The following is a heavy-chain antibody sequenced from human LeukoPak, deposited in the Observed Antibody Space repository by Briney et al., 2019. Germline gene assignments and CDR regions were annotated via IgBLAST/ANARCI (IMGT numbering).Heavy chain of an antibody. J-gene: IGHJ4*02. Sequence: GGSLRLSCAASGFDFSNHPMSWVRQAPGKGPEWLSTISGNGNTYYADSVKGRFTTSRDNAKNSLYLHMNSLRADDAAVYYCARDTRSLIDYWGQGTLVTVSS. D-gene: IGHD1-26*01. CDR3: ARDTRSLIDY. CDR2: ISGNGNT. CDR1: GFDFSNHP. V-gene: IGHV3-69-1*01.